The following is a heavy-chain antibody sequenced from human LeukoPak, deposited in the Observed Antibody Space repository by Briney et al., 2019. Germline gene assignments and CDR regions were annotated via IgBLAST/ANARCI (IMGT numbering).Heavy chain of an antibody. V-gene: IGHV1-18*01. CDR3: ARVSITMIVVVDAFDI. D-gene: IGHD3-22*01. CDR2: ISAYNGNT. J-gene: IGHJ3*02. Sequence: ASVKVSCKASGYTFTSYGISWVRQAPGQGREWMGWISAYNGNTNYAQKLQGRVTMTTDTSTSTAYMELSRLRSDDTAVYYCARVSITMIVVVDAFDIWGQGTMVTVSS. CDR1: GYTFTSYG.